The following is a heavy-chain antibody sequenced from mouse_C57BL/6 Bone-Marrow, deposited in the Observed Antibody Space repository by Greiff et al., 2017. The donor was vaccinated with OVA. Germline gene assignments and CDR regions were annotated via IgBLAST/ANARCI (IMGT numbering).Heavy chain of an antibody. Sequence: VQLQQSGAELVRPGASVTLSCKASGYTFTDYEMHWVKQTPVHGLEWIGAIDPETGGTAYNQKFKGKAILTADKSSSTAYMELRSLTSEDSAVYYCTRSYDGYYVYFDYWGQGTTLTVSS. CDR1: GYTFTDYE. CDR2: IDPETGGT. V-gene: IGHV1-15*01. CDR3: TRSYDGYYVYFDY. D-gene: IGHD2-3*01. J-gene: IGHJ2*01.